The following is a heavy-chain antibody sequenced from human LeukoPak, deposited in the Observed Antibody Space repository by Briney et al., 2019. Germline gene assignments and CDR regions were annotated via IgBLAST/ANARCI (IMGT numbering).Heavy chain of an antibody. D-gene: IGHD3-10*01. Sequence: SETLSLTCAVYGGSFSGYYWSWIRQPPGKGLEWIGEINHSGSTNYNPSLKSRVTISVDTSKNQFSLKLSSVTAADTAVYYCARMASWYYYGSGKYYFDYWGQGTLVTVSS. J-gene: IGHJ4*02. CDR1: GGSFSGYY. CDR3: ARMASWYYYGSGKYYFDY. V-gene: IGHV4-34*01. CDR2: INHSGST.